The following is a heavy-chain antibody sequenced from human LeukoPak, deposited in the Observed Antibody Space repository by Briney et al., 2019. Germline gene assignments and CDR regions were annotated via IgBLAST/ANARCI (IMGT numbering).Heavy chain of an antibody. CDR1: GGSFSGYY. D-gene: IGHD3-10*01. V-gene: IGHV4-30-4*01. CDR3: ARGIGDYGSGSYTFDY. Sequence: SETLSLTCAVYGGSFSGYYWSWIRQPPGKGLEWIGYIYYSGSTYYNPSLKSRVTISVDTSKNQFSLKLSSVTAADTAVYYCARGIGDYGSGSYTFDYWGQGTLVTVSS. J-gene: IGHJ4*02. CDR2: IYYSGST.